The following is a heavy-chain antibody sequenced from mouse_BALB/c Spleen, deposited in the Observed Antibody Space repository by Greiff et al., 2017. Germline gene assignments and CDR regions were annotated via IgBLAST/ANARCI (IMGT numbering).Heavy chain of an antibody. CDR1: GFTFSSYA. J-gene: IGHJ3*01. Sequence: EVMLVESGGGLVKPGGSLKLSCAASGFTFSSYAMSWVRQTPEKRLEWVASISSGGSTYYPDSVKGRFTISRDNARNILYLQMSSLRSEDTAMYYCAREAYDYDSAWFAYWGQGTLVTVSA. V-gene: IGHV5-6-5*01. D-gene: IGHD2-4*01. CDR2: ISSGGST. CDR3: AREAYDYDSAWFAY.